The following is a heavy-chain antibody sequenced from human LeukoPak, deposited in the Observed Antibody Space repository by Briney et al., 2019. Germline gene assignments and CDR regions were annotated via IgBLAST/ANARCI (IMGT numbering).Heavy chain of an antibody. CDR3: ARCSRSSTDCYSEFDI. J-gene: IGHJ3*02. V-gene: IGHV3-20*04. Sequence: GGSLRLSCAASGFTFDGYGMSWVRQGPGKGLDRVSAINWNGDSTGYADSVRGRFTISRDNAKNSLYLQMNSLRAEDTALYYCARCSRSSTDCYSEFDIWGQGTMVTVSS. D-gene: IGHD2-2*02. CDR2: INWNGDST. CDR1: GFTFDGYG.